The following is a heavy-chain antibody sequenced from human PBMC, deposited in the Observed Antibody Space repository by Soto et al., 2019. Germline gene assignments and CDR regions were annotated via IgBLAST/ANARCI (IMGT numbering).Heavy chain of an antibody. CDR3: ARGYSHYAY. J-gene: IGHJ4*02. V-gene: IGHV4-61*01. CDR1: GGSVSRDSYF. Sequence: SETLSLTCTVSGGSVSRDSYFWTWIRQPPGKGLEWIGYIYYSGTTNYNPSLKSRVTMSVDASKNQFSLKLNSVTAADTAIYYCARGYSHYAYWGQGTLVTVSS. CDR2: IYYSGTT. D-gene: IGHD4-4*01.